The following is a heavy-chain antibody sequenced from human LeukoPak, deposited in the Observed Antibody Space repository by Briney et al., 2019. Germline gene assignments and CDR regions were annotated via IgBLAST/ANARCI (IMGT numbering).Heavy chain of an antibody. CDR2: ISGSGGST. D-gene: IGHD1-7*01. Sequence: GGSLRLSCAASGFTFSSYAMSWVRQAPGKGLEWVSGISGSGGSTNYADSVRGRFAIARDNSKNTLYLQMNSLGAEDTAVYYCAKVAPYGNYLFHYWGQGTRVTVSS. CDR3: AKVAPYGNYLFHY. CDR1: GFTFSSYA. V-gene: IGHV3-23*01. J-gene: IGHJ4*02.